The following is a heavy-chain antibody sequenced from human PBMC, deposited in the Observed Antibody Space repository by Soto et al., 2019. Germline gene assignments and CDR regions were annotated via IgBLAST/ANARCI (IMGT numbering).Heavy chain of an antibody. CDR3: ARDPIGGGAPYYCDY. CDR2: INTHSGGT. J-gene: IGHJ4*02. V-gene: IGHV1-2*02. CDR1: GYTFTDYY. Sequence: ASVKVSCKASGYTFTDYYLHWLRQAPGQGLEWVGWINTHSGGTNFAQRFQGRVTMTRDTSISTAYMELSGLRSDDTAVYYCARDPIGGGAPYYCDYWDQGTLVTVSS. D-gene: IGHD3-10*01.